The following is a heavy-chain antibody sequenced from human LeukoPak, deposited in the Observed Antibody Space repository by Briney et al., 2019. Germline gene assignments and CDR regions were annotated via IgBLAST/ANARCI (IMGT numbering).Heavy chain of an antibody. V-gene: IGHV3-7*01. J-gene: IGHJ4*02. Sequence: GGSLRLSCEASGFTFSSYWMSWVRQAPGKGLEWVANIKQDGSEKYYVDSVKGRFTISRDNAKNSLYLQMNSLRAEDTAVYYCARDPPVAVTGPSLDYWGQGTLVTVSS. CDR1: GFTFSSYW. CDR3: ARDPPVAVTGPSLDY. D-gene: IGHD6-19*01. CDR2: IKQDGSEK.